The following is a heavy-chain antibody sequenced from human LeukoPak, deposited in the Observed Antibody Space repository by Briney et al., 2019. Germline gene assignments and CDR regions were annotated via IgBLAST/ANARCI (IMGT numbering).Heavy chain of an antibody. Sequence: SETLSLTCAVYGGSFSGYYWSWIRQPPGKGLEWIGETNHSGSTNYNPSLKSRVTISVDTSENQFSLKLSSVTAADTAVYYCARGLRTGYYGSGSPYFDYWGQGTLVTVSS. CDR3: ARGLRTGYYGSGSPYFDY. D-gene: IGHD3-10*01. CDR1: GGSFSGYY. V-gene: IGHV4-34*01. CDR2: TNHSGST. J-gene: IGHJ4*02.